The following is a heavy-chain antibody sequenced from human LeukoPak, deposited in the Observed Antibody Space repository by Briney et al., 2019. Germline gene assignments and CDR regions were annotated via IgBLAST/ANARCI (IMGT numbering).Heavy chain of an antibody. D-gene: IGHD6-19*01. V-gene: IGHV4-4*09. J-gene: IGHJ3*02. CDR1: GAFMSSFF. Sequence: PSETLSLTCTVSGAFMSSFFCTSLRQHPGGGMEWVGYIYTDITTKYNPSLKSRVTIAIDPSKNHFSLKLISATATQPSLYYRERPYRRGWYGGYDSWGQGTMPTVHS. CDR3: ERPYRRGWYGGYDS. CDR2: IYTDITT.